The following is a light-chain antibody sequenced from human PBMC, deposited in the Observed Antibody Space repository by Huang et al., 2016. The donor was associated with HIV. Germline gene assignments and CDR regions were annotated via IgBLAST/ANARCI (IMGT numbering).Light chain of an antibody. CDR3: QQYHGVPWT. CDR2: AAS. V-gene: IGKV1-NL1*01. CDR1: QGLSNS. Sequence: DIQMTQSPSSLSASVGDRVAITCRASQGLSNSLAWYQQKPGKAPKLLLYAASRLEGGVTSRFSGSGSGTVYTLTISSLQPEDVAIYHCQQYHGVPWTFGQGTKVEVK. J-gene: IGKJ1*01.